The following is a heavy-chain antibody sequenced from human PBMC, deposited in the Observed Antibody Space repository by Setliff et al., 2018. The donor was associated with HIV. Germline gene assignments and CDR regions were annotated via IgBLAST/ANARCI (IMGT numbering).Heavy chain of an antibody. CDR3: AKGRVVVVITFIDY. V-gene: IGHV3-33*06. Sequence: GGSLRLSCAASGFTFDSYAINWVRQAPGKGLEWVAVIWYDGSNKYYADSVKGRFTISRDNSKNTLYLQMNSLRAEDTAVYYCAKGRVVVVITFIDYWGQGTLVTVSS. D-gene: IGHD3-22*01. J-gene: IGHJ4*02. CDR1: GFTFDSYA. CDR2: IWYDGSNK.